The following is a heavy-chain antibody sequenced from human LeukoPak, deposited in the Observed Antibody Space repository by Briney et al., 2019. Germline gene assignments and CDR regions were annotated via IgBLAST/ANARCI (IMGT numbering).Heavy chain of an antibody. J-gene: IGHJ4*02. Sequence: GGSLRLSCAASGFTVSSNYMSWVRQAPGKGLEWVAVIWYEGSNKYYADSVKGRFTISRDNSKNTLYLQMNSLRTDDTAVYYCARESPACGEDCYFDYWGQGTLVTVSS. CDR1: GFTVSSNY. V-gene: IGHV3-33*08. D-gene: IGHD2-21*02. CDR3: ARESPACGEDCYFDY. CDR2: IWYEGSNK.